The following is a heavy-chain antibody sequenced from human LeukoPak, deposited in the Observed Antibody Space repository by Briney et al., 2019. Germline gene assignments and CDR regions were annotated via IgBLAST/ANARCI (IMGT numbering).Heavy chain of an antibody. J-gene: IGHJ4*02. CDR3: ARDYYDSSGPFDY. Sequence: GGSLRLSCAASGFTFSSYGMHWVRQAPGKGLEWVAVIWYDGSNKHYADSVKGRFTISRDNSKNTLYLQMNSLRAEDTAVYYCARDYYDSSGPFDYWGQGTLVTVSS. V-gene: IGHV3-33*01. CDR1: GFTFSSYG. D-gene: IGHD3-22*01. CDR2: IWYDGSNK.